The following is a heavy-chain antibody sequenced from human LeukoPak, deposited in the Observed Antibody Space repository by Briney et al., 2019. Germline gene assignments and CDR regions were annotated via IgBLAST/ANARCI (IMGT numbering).Heavy chain of an antibody. D-gene: IGHD3-22*01. Sequence: GASVKVSCKASGYTFTSYGISWVRQAPGQGLEWMGWISAYNGNTNYAQKLQGRVTMTTDTSTSTAYMELRSLRSDDTAVYYCARVSYYYDSSGYYLNWFDPWGQGTLVTVSS. CDR3: ARVSYYYDSSGYYLNWFDP. CDR1: GYTFTSYG. V-gene: IGHV1-18*01. CDR2: ISAYNGNT. J-gene: IGHJ5*02.